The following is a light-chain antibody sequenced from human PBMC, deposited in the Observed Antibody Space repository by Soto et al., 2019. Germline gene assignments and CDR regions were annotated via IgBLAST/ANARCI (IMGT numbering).Light chain of an antibody. J-gene: IGLJ1*01. CDR3: CSFSGSSTLYV. Sequence: QSALTQPASVSGSPGQSITISCSGTSIDVGGYNYVSWYQHHPGNAPKLMIYDVSSRPSGVSNRFAGSKPGNTAPRTISGLQAEDEADYYCCSFSGSSTLYVFGTGTKLTVL. CDR2: DVS. CDR1: SIDVGGYNY. V-gene: IGLV2-14*03.